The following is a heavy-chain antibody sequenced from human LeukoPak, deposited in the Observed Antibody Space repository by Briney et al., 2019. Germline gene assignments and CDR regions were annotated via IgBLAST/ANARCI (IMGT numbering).Heavy chain of an antibody. CDR1: GGSISSYY. CDR2: IYYSGST. D-gene: IGHD3-10*01. J-gene: IGHJ4*02. Sequence: SETLSLTCTVSGGSISSYYWSWIRQPPGKGLEWIGYIYYSGSTNYNPSLKSRVTISVGTSKNQFSPKLSSVTAADTAVYYCAREMITMVRGVMTDYFDYWGQGTLVTVSS. CDR3: AREMITMVRGVMTDYFDY. V-gene: IGHV4-59*01.